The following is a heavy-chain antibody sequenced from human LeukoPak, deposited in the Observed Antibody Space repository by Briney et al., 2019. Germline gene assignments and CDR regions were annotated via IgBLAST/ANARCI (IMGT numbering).Heavy chain of an antibody. D-gene: IGHD6-19*01. Sequence: PGGSLRLSCAASGFTFDNYGINWVRQAPGKGLEWVSRIHWNGGRTGYADSVKGRFTISRDNAKNSLYLQMNSLRAEDTAVYYCAKDERWLGHLGDYWGQGTLVTVSS. CDR3: AKDERWLGHLGDY. CDR2: IHWNGGRT. V-gene: IGHV3-20*04. CDR1: GFTFDNYG. J-gene: IGHJ4*02.